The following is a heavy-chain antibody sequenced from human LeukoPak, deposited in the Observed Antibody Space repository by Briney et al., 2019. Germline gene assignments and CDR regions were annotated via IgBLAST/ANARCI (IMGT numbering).Heavy chain of an antibody. CDR1: GFTFSSYA. Sequence: GGSLRLSCAASGFTFSSYAMSWVRQAPGKGLEWVSAISGSGGSTYYADSVKGRFTISRDNSKNTLYLQMNSLRAEDTAVYYCAKDSSTYHYYDSSGLFDYWRQGTLVTVSS. CDR3: AKDSSTYHYYDSSGLFDY. J-gene: IGHJ4*02. V-gene: IGHV3-23*01. D-gene: IGHD3-22*01. CDR2: ISGSGGST.